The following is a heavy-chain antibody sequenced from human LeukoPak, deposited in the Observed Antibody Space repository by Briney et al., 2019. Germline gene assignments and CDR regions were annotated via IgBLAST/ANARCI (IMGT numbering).Heavy chain of an antibody. J-gene: IGHJ4*02. CDR1: GYTFTGYY. D-gene: IGHD2-21*02. CDR2: INPNSGGT. Sequence: GASVKVSCKASGYTFTGYYMHWVRQAPGQGLEWMGWINPNSGGTNYAQKLQGRVTMTTDTSTSTAYMELRSLRSDDTAVYYCARVVTAKWSRGLIDYWGQGTLVTVSS. CDR3: ARVVTAKWSRGLIDY. V-gene: IGHV1-2*02.